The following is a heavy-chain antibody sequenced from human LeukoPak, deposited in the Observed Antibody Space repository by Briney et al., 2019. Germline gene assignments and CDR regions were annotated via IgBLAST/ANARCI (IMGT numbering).Heavy chain of an antibody. CDR3: ARVNYYDSSGYSLYLFDY. Sequence: SETLSLTCTVSGGSVSSGSYYWSWIRQPPGKGLEWIGYIYYSGSTNCNPSLKSRVTISVDTSKNQFSLKLSSVTAADTAVYYCARVNYYDSSGYSLYLFDYWGQGTLVTVSS. CDR1: GGSVSSGSYY. D-gene: IGHD3-22*01. V-gene: IGHV4-61*01. CDR2: IYYSGST. J-gene: IGHJ4*02.